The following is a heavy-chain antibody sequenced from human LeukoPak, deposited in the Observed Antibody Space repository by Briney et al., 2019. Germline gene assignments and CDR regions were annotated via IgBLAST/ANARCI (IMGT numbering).Heavy chain of an antibody. CDR3: ARDHDYGDLDAFDI. D-gene: IGHD4-17*01. CDR2: IYYSGST. V-gene: IGHV4-59*01. J-gene: IGHJ3*02. Sequence: ASETLSLTGAVYGGSFSGYYWSWIRQPPGKGLEWIGYIYYSGSTNYNPSLKSRVTISVDTSKNQFSLKLSSVTAADTAVYYCARDHDYGDLDAFDIWGQGTMVTVSS. CDR1: GGSFSGYY.